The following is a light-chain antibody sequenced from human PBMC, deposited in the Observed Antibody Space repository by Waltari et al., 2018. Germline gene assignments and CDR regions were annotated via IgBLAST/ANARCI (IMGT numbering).Light chain of an antibody. CDR3: CSYAGSGTYV. CDR2: EVI. J-gene: IGLJ1*01. Sequence: QSALTQPASVSAAPGQSITIPCTGTTRAVGTYNLVSWYQQHPGKAPKLMICEVIKRPSGVSDRFSGSKSGNTASLTISGLQAEDEADYYCCSYAGSGTYVFGTGTKVTVL. V-gene: IGLV2-23*02. CDR1: TRAVGTYNL.